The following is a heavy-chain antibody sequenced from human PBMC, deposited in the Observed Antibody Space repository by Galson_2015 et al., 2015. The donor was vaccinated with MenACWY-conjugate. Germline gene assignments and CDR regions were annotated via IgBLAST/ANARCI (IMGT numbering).Heavy chain of an antibody. V-gene: IGHV2-5*02. CDR1: GFSLTTSGVG. D-gene: IGHD2-2*01. J-gene: IGHJ4*02. CDR3: ARRYCSTTSCYGCDY. Sequence: PALVKPTQPLTLTCTFSGFSLTTSGVGVGWIRQPPGKALEWLAFIYWDDDKRYSPSLKSRLTITKDNSKNQVVLTVSNMDPVDTATYYCARRYCSTTSCYGCDYWGQGALVTVSS. CDR2: IYWDDDK.